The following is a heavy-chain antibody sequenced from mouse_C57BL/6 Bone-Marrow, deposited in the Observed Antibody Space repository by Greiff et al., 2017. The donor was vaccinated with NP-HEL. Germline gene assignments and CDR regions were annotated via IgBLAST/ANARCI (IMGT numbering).Heavy chain of an antibody. J-gene: IGHJ1*03. Sequence: EVQLQQSGAELVRPGASVKLSCTASGFNIKDDYMHWVKQRPEQGLEWIGWIDPENGDTEYASKFQGKATITADTSSNTAYLQLSSLTSEDTAVYYCTTSTRPSRYFDVWGTGTTVTVSS. CDR1: GFNIKDDY. CDR3: TTSTRPSRYFDV. CDR2: IDPENGDT. V-gene: IGHV14-4*01.